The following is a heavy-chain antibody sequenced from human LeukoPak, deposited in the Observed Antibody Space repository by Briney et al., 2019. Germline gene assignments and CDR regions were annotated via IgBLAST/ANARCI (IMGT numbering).Heavy chain of an antibody. Sequence: ASVKVSCKVSGYTLTELSMHWVRQAPGKGLEWMGGFDPEDGETIYAQKFQGRVTMTEDTSTDTAYMELSSLRSEDTAVYYCATQFTHGSGSYGWYFDYWGQGTLVTVSS. V-gene: IGHV1-24*01. CDR1: GYTLTELS. D-gene: IGHD3-10*01. CDR2: FDPEDGET. J-gene: IGHJ4*02. CDR3: ATQFTHGSGSYGWYFDY.